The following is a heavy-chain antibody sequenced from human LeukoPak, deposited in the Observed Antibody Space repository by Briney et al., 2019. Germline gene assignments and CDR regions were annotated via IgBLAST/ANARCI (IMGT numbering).Heavy chain of an antibody. CDR2: ISGNGRTT. D-gene: IGHD1-26*01. V-gene: IGHV3-23*01. Sequence: GGSLRLSCAASGFTFTTYAMTWVRQAPGKGLEWVSTISGNGRTTCYADSVKGRFTISRDNSKDTLYLQMSSLRAEDTAVYHCANWREGARPGFYYWGQGTLVTVSS. CDR3: ANWREGARPGFYY. J-gene: IGHJ4*02. CDR1: GFTFTTYA.